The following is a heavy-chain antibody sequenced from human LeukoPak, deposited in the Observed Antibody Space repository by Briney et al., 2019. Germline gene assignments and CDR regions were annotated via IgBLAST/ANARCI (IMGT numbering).Heavy chain of an antibody. CDR3: AKDHRYYGSGRPIKYYYYYYMDV. D-gene: IGHD3-10*01. CDR1: GFTFSSYA. CDR2: ISGSGGST. V-gene: IGHV3-23*01. Sequence: GGSLRLSCAASGFTFSSYAMSWVRQAPGKGLEWVSAISGSGGSTYYADSVKGRFTISRDNSKNTLYLQMNSLRAEDTAVYYCAKDHRYYGSGRPIKYYYYYYMDVWGKGNTVTVSS. J-gene: IGHJ6*03.